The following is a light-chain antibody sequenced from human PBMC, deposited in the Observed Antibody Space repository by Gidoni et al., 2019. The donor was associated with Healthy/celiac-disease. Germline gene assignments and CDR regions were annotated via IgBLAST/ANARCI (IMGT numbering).Light chain of an antibody. CDR2: GAS. CDR1: QSVSSN. CDR3: QQYNNWPPYT. J-gene: IGKJ2*01. V-gene: IGKV3-15*01. Sequence: IMITHSPATLSVSPGEIATLSRRASQSVSSNLAWYQQRPGQAPRLLSYGASTRATGTPARFSGSGSGTEFTLTISSLQSEDFAVYYCQQYNNWPPYTFGQGTKVEIK.